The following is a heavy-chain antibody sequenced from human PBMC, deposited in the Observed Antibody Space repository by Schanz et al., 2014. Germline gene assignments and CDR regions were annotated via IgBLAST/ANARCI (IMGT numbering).Heavy chain of an antibody. V-gene: IGHV3-30*18. J-gene: IGHJ4*02. CDR1: RFTFNAYD. Sequence: QVHLVESGGGVVRPGGSLRLSCAASRFTFNAYDMYWIRQAPGKGLEWVELISHDGSNKNSADSVKGRFTISRDNSKNTLYLQMNSLRGDDTAIYYCVKGGTNTLDSWGQGTLVTVSS. CDR2: ISHDGSNK. CDR3: VKGGTNTLDS.